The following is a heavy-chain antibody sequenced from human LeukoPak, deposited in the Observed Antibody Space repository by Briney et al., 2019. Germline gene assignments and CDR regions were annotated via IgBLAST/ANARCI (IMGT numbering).Heavy chain of an antibody. CDR1: GGSISSSSYY. CDR3: ARVRGVVVDAYYFDY. V-gene: IGHV4-39*07. CDR2: IYYSGST. Sequence: SETLSLTCTVSGGSISSSSYYWGWIRQPPGKGLEWIGSIYYSGSTYYNPSLKSRVTISVDTSKNQFSLKLRSVTAADTAVYYCARVRGVVVDAYYFDYWGQGTLVTVSS. D-gene: IGHD2-15*01. J-gene: IGHJ4*02.